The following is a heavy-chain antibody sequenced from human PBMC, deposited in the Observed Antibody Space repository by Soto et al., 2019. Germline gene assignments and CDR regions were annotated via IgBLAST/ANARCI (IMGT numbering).Heavy chain of an antibody. D-gene: IGHD6-13*01. Sequence: QVQLVESGGGVVQPGRSLRLSCAASGFTFNNYGMHWVRQAPGQGLEWLAVICNDGINSSYANSVKGRFTISRDNSKNTLYLQMSSRRAADLGMYYCARRQIQPPTRGAANARGAMDVWGQGTTVTVSS. CDR2: ICNDGINS. CDR3: ARRQIQPPTRGAANARGAMDV. J-gene: IGHJ6*02. CDR1: GFTFNNYG. V-gene: IGHV3-33*01.